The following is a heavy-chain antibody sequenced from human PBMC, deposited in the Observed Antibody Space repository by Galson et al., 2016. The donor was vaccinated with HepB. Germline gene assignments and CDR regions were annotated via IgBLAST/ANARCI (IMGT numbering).Heavy chain of an antibody. CDR1: GYDFASYW. D-gene: IGHD3-3*01. CDR3: ARSLTGSYDFWCAIYHYYAMDF. CDR2: IYPGDFDT. V-gene: IGHV5-51*01. J-gene: IGHJ6*02. Sequence: QSGAEVKKPGESLKISCKGSGYDFASYWIGWVRQMPGKGLEWMGIIYPGDFDTRYSPSFEGQVTISVDKSIRTAYLQWNSLTASDTAMYYCARSLTGSYDFWCAIYHYYAMDFWGQGTTVTVS.